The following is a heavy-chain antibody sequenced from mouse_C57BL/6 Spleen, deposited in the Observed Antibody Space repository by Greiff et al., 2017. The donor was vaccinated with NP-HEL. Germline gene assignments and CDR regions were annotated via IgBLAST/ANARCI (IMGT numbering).Heavy chain of an antibody. V-gene: IGHV14-3*01. CDR3: TRRRDAMDY. CDR1: GFNIKNTY. CDR2: IDPANGNT. Sequence: VHVKQSVAELVRPGASVKLSCTASGFNIKNTYMHWVKQRPEQGLEWIGRIDPANGNTKYAPKFQGKATITADTTSNPAYLQLSSLTSEDTANYYWTRRRDAMDYWGQGTSVTVSS. J-gene: IGHJ4*01.